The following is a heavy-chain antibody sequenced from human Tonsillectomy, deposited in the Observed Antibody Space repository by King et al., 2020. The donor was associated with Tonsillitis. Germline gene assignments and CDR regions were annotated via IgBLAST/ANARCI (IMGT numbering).Heavy chain of an antibody. CDR2: IKQDGREK. CDR3: ASSFTAMEPDAFDM. J-gene: IGHJ3*02. D-gene: IGHD5-18*01. Sequence: VQLVEAGGGLVQPGGSLRLSCAASGFTFSKYWMSWVRQAPGKGLEWVANIKQDGREKYYVDSVKGLFTISRDNAKNFLYIQMNTQRAEDTAVYYCASSFTAMEPDAFDMWGQGTMVTVSS. CDR1: GFTFSKYW. V-gene: IGHV3-7*01.